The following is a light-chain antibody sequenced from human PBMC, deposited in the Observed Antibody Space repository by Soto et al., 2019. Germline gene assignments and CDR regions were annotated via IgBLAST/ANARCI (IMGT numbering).Light chain of an antibody. CDR1: QSVSSSY. J-gene: IGKJ2*01. Sequence: EIVLMQSPGTLSLSPGERATLSCRASQSVSSSYLAWYQQKPGQAPRLLIYDASRRSTGIPDRFSGSGSGTDFTLTISRLEPEDFAVYYCQQYDTSPMYTFGQGTKLEIK. V-gene: IGKV3-20*01. CDR3: QQYDTSPMYT. CDR2: DAS.